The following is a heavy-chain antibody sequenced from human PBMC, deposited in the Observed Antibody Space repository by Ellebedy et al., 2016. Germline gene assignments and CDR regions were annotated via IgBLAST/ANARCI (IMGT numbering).Heavy chain of an antibody. Sequence: SETLSLTXTLSGGSVSSGSYYWSWIRQPPGKGLEWIGYIYYTGSTSYNPSLKSRVTISVDTSKNQFSLKVTSVTAADTAVYYCARGAGGYYDYSQYYFDSWGQGIVVTVSS. J-gene: IGHJ4*02. CDR3: ARGAGGYYDYSQYYFDS. CDR1: GGSVSSGSYY. V-gene: IGHV4-61*01. D-gene: IGHD4-11*01. CDR2: IYYTGST.